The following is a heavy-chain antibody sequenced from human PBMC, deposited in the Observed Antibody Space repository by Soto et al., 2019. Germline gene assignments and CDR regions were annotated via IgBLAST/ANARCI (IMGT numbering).Heavy chain of an antibody. CDR2: ISGSGGST. Sequence: GGSLRLSCTASGFTFSHAWMNWVRQAPGKGLEWVSAISGSGGSTYYADSVKGRFTISRDNSKNTLYLQMNSLRAEDTAVYYCAKDGIFRWFDPWGQGTLITVSS. D-gene: IGHD2-15*01. V-gene: IGHV3-23*01. J-gene: IGHJ5*02. CDR1: GFTFSHAW. CDR3: AKDGIFRWFDP.